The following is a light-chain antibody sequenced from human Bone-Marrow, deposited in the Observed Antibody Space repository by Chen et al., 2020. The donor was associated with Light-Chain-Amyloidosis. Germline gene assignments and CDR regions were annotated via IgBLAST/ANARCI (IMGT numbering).Light chain of an antibody. J-gene: IGLJ2*01. CDR2: DDS. CDR3: HVWDRSSDRPV. CDR1: NMGSTS. Sequence: SYVLTQPSSVSVAPGQTATIACGGNNMGSTSVHWYQQTPGQAPLLVVYDDSDRPSGIPERLSGSNPGNTATLTLIRVEAGDDADYCCHVWDRSSDRPVFGGWTKLTVL. V-gene: IGLV3-21*02.